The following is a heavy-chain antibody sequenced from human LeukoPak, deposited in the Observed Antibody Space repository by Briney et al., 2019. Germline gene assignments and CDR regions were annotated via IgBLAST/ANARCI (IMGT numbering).Heavy chain of an antibody. J-gene: IGHJ4*02. CDR1: GFTFSSYG. V-gene: IGHV3-23*01. D-gene: IGHD6-19*01. CDR2: VSGTGSST. CDR3: ATRLVLGWYSSGWYLEY. Sequence: GGSLRLSCAASGFTFSSYGMSWVRQAPGKGLEWVSAVSGTGSSTYYADSVKGRFTISRDNSKNMLYLQMNSLRAEDTAVYYCATRLVLGWYSSGWYLEYGGQGTLVTVSS.